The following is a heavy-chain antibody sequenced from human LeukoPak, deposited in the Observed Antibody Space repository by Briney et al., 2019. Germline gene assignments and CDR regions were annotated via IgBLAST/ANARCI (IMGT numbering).Heavy chain of an antibody. D-gene: IGHD6-25*01. CDR3: ARASGWFDP. CDR2: ISSGGGTT. CDR1: GFTFSNYA. Sequence: GGSLRLSCSASGFTFSNYAMHWVRQAPGKGLEYVSAISSGGGTTYYADSVKGRFTISRDTSKNTLYLQMTSLKPEDTALYYCARASGWFDPWGQGTLVTVSS. V-gene: IGHV3-64D*06. J-gene: IGHJ5*02.